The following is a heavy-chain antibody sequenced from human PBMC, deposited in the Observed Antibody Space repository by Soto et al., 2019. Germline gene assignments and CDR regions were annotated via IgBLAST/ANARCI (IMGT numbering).Heavy chain of an antibody. D-gene: IGHD1-1*01. CDR3: ARPAAAHGWNGLGAYKYYFDF. CDR2: MNPNTGNS. J-gene: IGHJ4*01. Sequence: ASVKVSCKASGYTFTSYDIYWVRQATGQGLEWMGWMNPNTGNSGYAQKFQGRVTMTSDTSISTAHMELSSLRSEDTAVYHCARPAAAHGWNGLGAYKYYFDFWGHRTLVTVS. CDR1: GYTFTSYD. V-gene: IGHV1-8*01.